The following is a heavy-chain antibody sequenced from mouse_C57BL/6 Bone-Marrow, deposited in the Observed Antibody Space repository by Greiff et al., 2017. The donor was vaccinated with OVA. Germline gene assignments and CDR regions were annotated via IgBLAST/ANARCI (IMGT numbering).Heavy chain of an antibody. Sequence: QVQLKESGAELVKPGASVKLSCKASGYTFTSYWMHWVKQRPGQGLEWIGMIHPNSGSTNYNEKFKSKATLTVDKSSSTAYMQLSSLTSEDSAVYYCASRLYYDYYWYFDVWGTGTTVTVSS. CDR3: ASRLYYDYYWYFDV. V-gene: IGHV1-64*01. D-gene: IGHD2-4*01. CDR2: IHPNSGST. CDR1: GYTFTSYW. J-gene: IGHJ1*03.